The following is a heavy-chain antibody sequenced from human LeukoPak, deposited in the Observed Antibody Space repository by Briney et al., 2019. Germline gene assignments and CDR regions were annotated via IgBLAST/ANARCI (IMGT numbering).Heavy chain of an antibody. V-gene: IGHV3-30*04. D-gene: IGHD5-18*01. CDR1: GFTFSSYA. CDR3: AREAAMVNFDY. Sequence: GRSLRLSCAASGFTFSSYAMHWVRQAPGKGLEWVAVISYDGSNKYYADSVKGRFTISRDNSKNTLYLQMNSLRAEDTAVYYCAREAAMVNFDYWGQRTLVTVSS. J-gene: IGHJ4*02. CDR2: ISYDGSNK.